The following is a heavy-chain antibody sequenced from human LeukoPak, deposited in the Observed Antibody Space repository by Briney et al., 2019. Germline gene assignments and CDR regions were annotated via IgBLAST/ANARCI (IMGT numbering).Heavy chain of an antibody. V-gene: IGHV3-11*01. D-gene: IGHD6-19*01. CDR2: ISSSGSTI. CDR1: GFTFSDYY. J-gene: IGHJ4*02. Sequence: GGSLTLSCAASGFTFSDYYMSWIRQAPGKGLTWVSYISSSGSTIYYADSVNGRFTISKDNAKNSLYLQMNSLRAEDTAVYYCARDRMGYSSGWYGFDYWGQGTLVTVSS. CDR3: ARDRMGYSSGWYGFDY.